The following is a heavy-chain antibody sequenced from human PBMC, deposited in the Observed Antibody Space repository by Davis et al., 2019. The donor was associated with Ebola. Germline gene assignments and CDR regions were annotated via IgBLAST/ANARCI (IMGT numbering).Heavy chain of an antibody. D-gene: IGHD2-2*01. Sequence: GESLKISCQSSGYDFSSFYISWVRQIPGKGLEWIGKIDPSDSYTKLSPSFQGHATISVDKSSDTAFLQWSSLKASDTAIYYCAKSWGFCSSTKCYTYLEYWGQGTLVTVSS. CDR3: AKSWGFCSSTKCYTYLEY. CDR1: GYDFSSFY. J-gene: IGHJ4*02. V-gene: IGHV5-10-1*01. CDR2: IDPSDSYT.